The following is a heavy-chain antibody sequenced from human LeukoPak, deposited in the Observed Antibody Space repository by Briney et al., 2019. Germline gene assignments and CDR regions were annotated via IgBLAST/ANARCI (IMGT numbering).Heavy chain of an antibody. D-gene: IGHD3-22*01. CDR1: GFTFSSYA. CDR3: AKDPGGITMIVVVIDAFDI. Sequence: TGGSLTLSCAASGFTFSSYAMSWVRQAPGKGLEWVSAISGSGGSTYYADSVKGRFTISRDNSKNTLYLQMNSLRAEDTAVYYCAKDPGGITMIVVVIDAFDIWGQGTMVTVSS. V-gene: IGHV3-23*01. J-gene: IGHJ3*02. CDR2: ISGSGGST.